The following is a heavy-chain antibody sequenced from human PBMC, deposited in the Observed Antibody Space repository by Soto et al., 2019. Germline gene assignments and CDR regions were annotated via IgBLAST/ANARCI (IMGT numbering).Heavy chain of an antibody. J-gene: IGHJ3*02. CDR3: ARGLVLRFLEWLPTEGKNDAFDI. CDR1: GYSFTSYW. D-gene: IGHD3-3*01. V-gene: IGHV5-51*01. Sequence: GESLKISCKGSGYSFTSYWIGWVRQMPGKGLEWMGIIYPGDSDTRYSPSFQGQVTISADKSISTAYLQWSSLKASDTAMYYCARGLVLRFLEWLPTEGKNDAFDIWGQGTMVTVSS. CDR2: IYPGDSDT.